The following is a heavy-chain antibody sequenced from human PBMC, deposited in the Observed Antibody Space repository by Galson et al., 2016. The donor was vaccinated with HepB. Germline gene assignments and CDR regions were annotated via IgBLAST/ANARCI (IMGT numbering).Heavy chain of an antibody. J-gene: IGHJ3*01. Sequence: SLRLSCAASGVSFSGYGMNWVRQAPGKGLEWVSSISSSSSYINYADSVKGRFTISRDDAENSLYLQMNSLRTEDTAVYYCTTGYSTATTYHGDDAFDVWGRGTMVTVSS. D-gene: IGHD2-8*02. CDR3: TTGYSTATTYHGDDAFDV. CDR1: GVSFSGYG. V-gene: IGHV3-21*03. CDR2: ISSSSSYI.